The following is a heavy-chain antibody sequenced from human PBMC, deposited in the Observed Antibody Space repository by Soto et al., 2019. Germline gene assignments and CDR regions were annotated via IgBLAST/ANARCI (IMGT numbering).Heavy chain of an antibody. CDR1: GGSISSYY. Sequence: SETLSLTCTVSGGSISSYYWSWIRQPPGKGLEWIGYIYYSGSTNYNPSLKSRVTISVDTSKNQFSLKLSSVTAADTAVYYCARFRQQLVKAFDYWGQGTLVTVSS. V-gene: IGHV4-59*01. D-gene: IGHD6-13*01. J-gene: IGHJ4*02. CDR2: IYYSGST. CDR3: ARFRQQLVKAFDY.